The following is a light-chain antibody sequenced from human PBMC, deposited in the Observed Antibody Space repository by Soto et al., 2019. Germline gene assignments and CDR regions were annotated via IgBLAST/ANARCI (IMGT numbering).Light chain of an antibody. CDR1: SSNIGTNA. V-gene: IGLV1-44*01. CDR2: SND. CDR3: AVWDDSLNGWV. J-gene: IGLJ3*02. Sequence: QSVVTQPPSASGTPGQRVTISCSGSSSNIGTNAVNWCQQLPGTAPRLLIYSNDQRPPGVPDRFSASKSGTSASLGISGLQSEDEADYFCAVWDDSLNGWVFGGGTKVTVL.